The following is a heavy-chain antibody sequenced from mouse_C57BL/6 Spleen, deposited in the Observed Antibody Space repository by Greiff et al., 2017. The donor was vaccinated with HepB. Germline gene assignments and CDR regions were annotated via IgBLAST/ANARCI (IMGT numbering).Heavy chain of an antibody. J-gene: IGHJ2*01. Sequence: VKLQQSGAELVRAGASVKLCCTASGFNIKDDYMHWVKQRPEQGLEWIGWIDPENGDTEYASKFQGKATITADTSSNTAYLQLSSLTSEDTAVYYCTTTNCPAYWGQGSPLTVSS. CDR3: TTTNCPAY. V-gene: IGHV14-4*01. D-gene: IGHD4-1*01. CDR2: IDPENGDT. CDR1: GFNIKDDY.